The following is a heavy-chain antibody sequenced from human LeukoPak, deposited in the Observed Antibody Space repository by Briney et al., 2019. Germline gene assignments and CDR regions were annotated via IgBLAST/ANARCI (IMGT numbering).Heavy chain of an antibody. CDR2: INTNTGNP. J-gene: IGHJ6*03. Sequence: ASVKVSCKASGYTFTGYYMRWVRQAPGQGLECLGGINTNTGNPTYAQGFTGRFVFSFDTSVSTAYLEISTLKAEDAAIYYCARSRRVVVPSTLNSADYYYHYMDVWGKGTTVTVSS. D-gene: IGHD2-15*01. CDR3: ARSRRVVVPSTLNSADYYYHYMDV. V-gene: IGHV7-4-1*02. CDR1: GYTFTGYY.